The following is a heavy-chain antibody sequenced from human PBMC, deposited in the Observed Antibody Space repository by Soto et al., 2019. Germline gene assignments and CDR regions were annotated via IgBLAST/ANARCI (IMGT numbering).Heavy chain of an antibody. CDR1: GGTFNNHA. V-gene: IGHV1-69*06. D-gene: IGHD3-16*01. CDR2: ITPIFGTA. Sequence: EASVKVSCKASGGTFNNHAISWVRQVPGQGLEWIGGITPIFGTANYAQKFQGRVTIIADRFTTTGYMELRSLTSEDTAVYFCARGDDFDYYYGVDVWGQGTTVTVSS. CDR3: ARGDDFDYYYGVDV. J-gene: IGHJ6*02.